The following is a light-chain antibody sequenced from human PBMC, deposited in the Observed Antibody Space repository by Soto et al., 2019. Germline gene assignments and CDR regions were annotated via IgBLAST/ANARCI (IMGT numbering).Light chain of an antibody. Sequence: EIVMTQSPATLSVSPGERATLSCRASQSVSRNLAWYQQKPGQAPRLLIYGASTRATGIPARFSGSGSGTEFTLTISSLQSEDFAVYYCQQYNNWSGTFGQGTKLEIK. J-gene: IGKJ2*01. V-gene: IGKV3-15*01. CDR1: QSVSRN. CDR2: GAS. CDR3: QQYNNWSGT.